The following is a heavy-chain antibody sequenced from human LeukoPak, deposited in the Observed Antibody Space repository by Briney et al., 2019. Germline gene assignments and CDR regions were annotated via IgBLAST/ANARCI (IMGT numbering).Heavy chain of an antibody. V-gene: IGHV3-7*01. CDR3: ARHKYYYDSSGYYLYYFDY. CDR2: IKQDGSEK. J-gene: IGHJ4*02. Sequence: GGSLRLSCAASGFTFSSYWMSWVPEAPGKGLEWVANIKQDGSEKYYVDSVKGRFTISRDNAKNSLYLQMNSLRAEDTAVYYCARHKYYYDSSGYYLYYFDYWGQGTLVTVSS. D-gene: IGHD3-22*01. CDR1: GFTFSSYW.